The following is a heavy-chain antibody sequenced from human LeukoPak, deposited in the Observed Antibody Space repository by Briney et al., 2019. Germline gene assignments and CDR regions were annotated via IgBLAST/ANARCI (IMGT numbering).Heavy chain of an antibody. Sequence: GGSLRLSCAASGXSFRTHSMNWVRQAPGKGLESVSSITFSSSYIFYADSVKGRFTTFRDNAKNSLYLLMDSLSAEDTAVYYCARGGDYGDYDNDHWGQGTLVTVSS. D-gene: IGHD4-17*01. CDR1: GXSFRTHS. J-gene: IGHJ4*02. CDR2: ITFSSSYI. V-gene: IGHV3-21*01. CDR3: ARGGDYGDYDNDH.